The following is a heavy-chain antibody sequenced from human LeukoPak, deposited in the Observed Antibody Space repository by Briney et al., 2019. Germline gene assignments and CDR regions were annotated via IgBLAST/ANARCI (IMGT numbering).Heavy chain of an antibody. J-gene: IGHJ4*02. CDR2: IKTDGSST. CDR1: GFTFSSYW. D-gene: IGHD3-10*01. V-gene: IGHV3-74*01. Sequence: GGSLRLSCADSGFTFSSYWMQWVRRAPGKVLVCVSRIKTDGSSTTYADSVKGRFTISGDNAKNTLYLQMNSLRAEDTAVYYCVREGYYRSAALYSWGQGTLVTVSS. CDR3: VREGYYRSAALYS.